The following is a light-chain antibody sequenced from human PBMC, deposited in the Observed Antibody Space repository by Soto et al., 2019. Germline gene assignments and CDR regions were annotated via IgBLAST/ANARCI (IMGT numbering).Light chain of an antibody. CDR3: CSYVGSFLVGV. Sequence: QSALTQPRSVSGSPGQSVTISCTGTSSDVGTYNHVSWYQQHPGKAPKLMIYDVSKRPSGVPDRFSGSKSGNTASLTISGHQAEDEADYFCCSYVGSFLVGVFGTGTKLTVL. CDR1: SSDVGTYNH. V-gene: IGLV2-11*01. CDR2: DVS. J-gene: IGLJ1*01.